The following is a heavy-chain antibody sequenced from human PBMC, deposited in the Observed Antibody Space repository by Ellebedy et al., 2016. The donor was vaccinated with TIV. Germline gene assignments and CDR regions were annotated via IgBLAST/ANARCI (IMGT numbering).Heavy chain of an antibody. CDR1: GDTISNKTVA. J-gene: IGHJ3*01. CDR3: ARAPQSLGRAYDV. Sequence: SQTLSLTCAISGDTISNKTVAWAWIRQSPSRGLVWLGRTYLRSKWYNDYAVSVRNRVTINADTTKNHFSLQLNSVTPEDTAVYYCARAPQSLGRAYDVWGLGTLVTVSS. CDR2: TYLRSKWYN. D-gene: IGHD7-27*01. V-gene: IGHV6-1*01.